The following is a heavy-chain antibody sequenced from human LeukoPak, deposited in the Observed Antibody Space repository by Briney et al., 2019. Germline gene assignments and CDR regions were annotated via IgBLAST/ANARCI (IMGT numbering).Heavy chain of an antibody. Sequence: SETLSLTCTVSGYSISSGYYWGWIRQPPGKGLEWIGSIYHSGSTYYNPSLKSRVTISVDTSKNQFSLKLSSVTAADTAVYYCARDLWYCSGGSCLPAWGQGTLVTVSS. V-gene: IGHV4-38-2*02. D-gene: IGHD2-15*01. CDR2: IYHSGST. J-gene: IGHJ1*01. CDR3: ARDLWYCSGGSCLPA. CDR1: GYSISSGYY.